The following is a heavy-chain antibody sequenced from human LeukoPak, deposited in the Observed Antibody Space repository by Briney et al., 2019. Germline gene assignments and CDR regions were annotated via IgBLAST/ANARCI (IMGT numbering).Heavy chain of an antibody. D-gene: IGHD3-3*01. CDR3: ARGGDILEWLLPFFSFDY. CDR1: GFTFSSYS. J-gene: IGHJ4*02. Sequence: GGSLRLSCAASGFTFSSYSMNWVRQAPGKGLEWVSSISSSSSYIYYADSVKGRFTISRDNAKNSLYLQMNSLRAEDTAVYYCARGGDILEWLLPFFSFDYWGQGTLVTVSS. V-gene: IGHV3-21*01. CDR2: ISSSSSYI.